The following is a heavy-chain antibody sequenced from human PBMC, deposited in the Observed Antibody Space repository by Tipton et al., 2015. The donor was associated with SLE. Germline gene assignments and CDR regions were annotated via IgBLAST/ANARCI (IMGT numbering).Heavy chain of an antibody. CDR3: ATALPPMNSFDI. J-gene: IGHJ3*02. V-gene: IGHV3-33*08. D-gene: IGHD2-21*01. CDR1: AFSVSAYH. CDR2: IWYDGSNK. Sequence: SLRLSCAASAFSVSAYHMTWVRQAPGKGLEWVAVIWYDGSNKYYADSVKGRFTISRDNSKNTLYLQMNSLRAEDTAVYYCATALPPMNSFDIWGQGTMVTVSS.